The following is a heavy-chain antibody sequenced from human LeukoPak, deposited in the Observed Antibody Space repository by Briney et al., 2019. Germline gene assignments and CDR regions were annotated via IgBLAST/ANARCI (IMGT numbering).Heavy chain of an antibody. CDR1: GGSISSYY. D-gene: IGHD3-22*01. CDR3: ARVSFDGYYYAFSDY. CDR2: INHSGST. Sequence: SETLSLTCTVSGGSISSYYWSWIRQPPGKGLEWIGEINHSGSTNYNPSLKSRVTISVDTSKNQFSLKLSSVTAADTAVYYCARVSFDGYYYAFSDYWGQGTLVTVSS. V-gene: IGHV4-34*01. J-gene: IGHJ4*02.